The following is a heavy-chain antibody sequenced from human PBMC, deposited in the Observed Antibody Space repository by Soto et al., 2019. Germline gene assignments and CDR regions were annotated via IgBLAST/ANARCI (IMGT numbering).Heavy chain of an antibody. D-gene: IGHD2-2*01. V-gene: IGHV4-59*01. J-gene: IGHJ3*02. CDR2: IYYSGST. Sequence: SETLRLTWTVSGGTLSRYYWSWIRQPPGKRLEWIGYIYYSGSTNYNPSLKSRVTISVDTSKNQFSLKLSSVTAADTAVYYCARVQWTNLTSPLALDAFDIWGQGKMVTV. CDR3: ARVQWTNLTSPLALDAFDI. CDR1: GGTLSRYY.